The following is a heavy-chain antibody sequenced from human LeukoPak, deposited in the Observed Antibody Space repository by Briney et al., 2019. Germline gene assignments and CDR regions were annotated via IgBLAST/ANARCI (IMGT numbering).Heavy chain of an antibody. CDR1: GFTFSNYA. V-gene: IGHV3-23*01. CDR3: AKSLSGGGYYFEY. Sequence: GGSLRLSCAASGFTFSNYAMTWVRQAPGKGLEWVSGISDSGGSTYYADSVKGRFTISRDNSKNTLYLQMNSLRAEDTAVYYCAKSLSGGGYYFEYWGPGTLVTVPS. CDR2: ISDSGGST. J-gene: IGHJ4*02. D-gene: IGHD3-10*01.